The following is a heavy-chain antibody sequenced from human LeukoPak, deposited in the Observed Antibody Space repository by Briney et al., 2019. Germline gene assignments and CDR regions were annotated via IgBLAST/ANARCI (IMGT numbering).Heavy chain of an antibody. CDR2: ISKTGATI. D-gene: IGHD4-23*01. J-gene: IGHJ4*02. V-gene: IGHV3-11*01. CDR1: GFTLSDYF. CDR3: AREDYGGTNFDQ. Sequence: GGSLRLSCAASGFTLSDYFMIWVRQVPGKGLQWAAYISKTGATIQYEDSVKGRFTISRDNAQNALYLLMNSLRVDDTGMYFCAREDYGGTNFDQWGQGTLATVSS.